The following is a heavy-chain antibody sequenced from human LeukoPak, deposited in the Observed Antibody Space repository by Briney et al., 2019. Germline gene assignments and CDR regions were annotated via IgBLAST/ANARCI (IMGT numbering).Heavy chain of an antibody. J-gene: IGHJ6*02. Sequence: ASVKVSCKASGYTFTGYYMHWVRQAPGQGLEWMGMINPSGGSTSYAQKFQGRVTMTRDTSTSTVYMELSSLRSEDTAVYYCARDITWFGELLPSGMDVWGQGTTVTVSS. CDR1: GYTFTGYY. D-gene: IGHD3-10*01. CDR3: ARDITWFGELLPSGMDV. V-gene: IGHV1-46*01. CDR2: INPSGGST.